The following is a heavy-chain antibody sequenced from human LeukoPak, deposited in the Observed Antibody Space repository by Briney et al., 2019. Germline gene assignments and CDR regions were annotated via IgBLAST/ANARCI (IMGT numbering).Heavy chain of an antibody. J-gene: IGHJ4*02. Sequence: GASVKVSCKASGYTFTSYYMHWVRQGPGQGLEWMGIINPSGGSTSYAQKFQGRVTMTRDMSTSTVYMELSSLRSEDTAVYYCARGKDYYDSSGYAFDYWGQGTLVTVSS. CDR1: GYTFTSYY. CDR3: ARGKDYYDSSGYAFDY. CDR2: INPSGGST. V-gene: IGHV1-46*01. D-gene: IGHD3-22*01.